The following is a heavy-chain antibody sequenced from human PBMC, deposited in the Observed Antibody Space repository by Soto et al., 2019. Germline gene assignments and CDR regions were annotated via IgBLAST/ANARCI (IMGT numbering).Heavy chain of an antibody. CDR1: GTIFSSYT. CDR3: ARGLGGRMDA. D-gene: IGHD3-16*01. V-gene: IGHV1-69*08. J-gene: IGHJ6*02. Sequence: QVQLVQSGAEVKKPGSSVRVSCKASGTIFSSYTISWVRQAPGQGLEWMGRIIPILGETNSAQKFQDRVTLTADKSTNTAYMELNSLRLEDTALYYCARGLGGRMDAWGQGTTVTVSS. CDR2: IIPILGET.